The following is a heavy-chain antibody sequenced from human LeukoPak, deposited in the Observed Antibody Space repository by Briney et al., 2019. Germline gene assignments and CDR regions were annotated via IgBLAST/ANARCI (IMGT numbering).Heavy chain of an antibody. V-gene: IGHV1-2*02. CDR1: GYTFTGYY. CDR2: INPNSGGT. Sequence: GASVKVSCKASGYTFTGYYMHWVRQAPGQGLEWMGWINPNSGGTNYAQKFQGRVTMTRDTSTSTVYMELSSLRSEDTAVYYCARGGRQRLASPFDIWGQGTMVTISS. J-gene: IGHJ3*02. D-gene: IGHD6-19*01. CDR3: ARGGRQRLASPFDI.